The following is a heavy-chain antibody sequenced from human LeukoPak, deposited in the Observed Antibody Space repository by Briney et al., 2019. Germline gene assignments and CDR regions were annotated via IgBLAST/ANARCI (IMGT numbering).Heavy chain of an antibody. J-gene: IGHJ4*02. CDR1: GFTFSSYA. D-gene: IGHD4-17*01. V-gene: IGHV3-30*04. CDR2: ISYDGSNK. CDR3: ARDTARDYGGYSS. Sequence: GGSLRLSCAASGFTFSSYAMHWVRQAPGKGLEWVAVISYDGSNKYYADSVKGRFTISRDNSKNTLYLQVNSLRAEDTAVYYCARDTARDYGGYSSWGQGTLVTVSS.